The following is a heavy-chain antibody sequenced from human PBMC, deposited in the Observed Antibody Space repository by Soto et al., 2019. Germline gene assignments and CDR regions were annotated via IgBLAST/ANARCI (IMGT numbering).Heavy chain of an antibody. D-gene: IGHD6-6*01. CDR2: MNPNSGNT. J-gene: IGHJ6*02. CDR3: SRRGLSSSSTFRYFYYGMDA. V-gene: IGHV1-8*01. CDR1: GYTFTRYD. Sequence: QVQLVQSGAEVKKPGASVKVSCKASGYTFTRYDFNWVRQATGQGLEWMGWMNPNSGNTGYAQKFQGRVTMTRNTSISTAYMELSSLRSEDTAVYYCSRRGLSSSSTFRYFYYGMDAWGQGTTVTVSS.